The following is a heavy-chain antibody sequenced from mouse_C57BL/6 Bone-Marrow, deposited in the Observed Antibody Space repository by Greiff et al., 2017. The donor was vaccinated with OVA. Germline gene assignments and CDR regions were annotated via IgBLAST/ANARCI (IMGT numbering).Heavy chain of an antibody. D-gene: IGHD4-1*01. CDR1: GYAFSSSW. CDR3: ASEGGTLYFDY. CDR2: IYPGDGDT. J-gene: IGHJ2*01. V-gene: IGHV1-82*01. Sequence: VQLVESGPELVKPGASVKISCKASGYAFSSSWMNWVKQRPGKGLEWIGRIYPGDGDTNYNGKFKGKATLTADKSSSTAYMQLSSLTSEDSAVYFCASEGGTLYFDYWGQGTTLTVSS.